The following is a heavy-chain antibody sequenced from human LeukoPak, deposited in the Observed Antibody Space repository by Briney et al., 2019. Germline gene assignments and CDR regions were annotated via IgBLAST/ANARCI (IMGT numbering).Heavy chain of an antibody. V-gene: IGHV4-34*01. CDR2: IYYSGST. CDR1: GGSFSGYY. CDR3: ARKDFGVIHKSYYYYYGLDV. J-gene: IGHJ6*02. Sequence: SETLSLTCAVYGGSFSGYYWSWIRQPPGKGLEWIGSIYYSGSTYYNPSLKSRVTISVDTSKNQFSLKLSSVTAADTAVYCCARKDFGVIHKSYYYYYGLDVWGQGTTVTVSS. D-gene: IGHD3-3*01.